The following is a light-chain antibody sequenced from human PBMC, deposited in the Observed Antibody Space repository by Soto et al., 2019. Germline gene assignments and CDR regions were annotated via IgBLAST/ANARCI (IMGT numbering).Light chain of an antibody. CDR3: CSYAGSSTYV. J-gene: IGLJ1*01. V-gene: IGLV2-23*01. CDR1: SSDVGSYNL. Sequence: QSALNQPASVSGSPGQSIAISCTGTSSDVGSYNLVSWYQQHPGKAPKVMIYEGSKRPSGVSNRFSGSKSGNTASLTISGLQAEDEADYYCCSYAGSSTYVFGTGTKLTVL. CDR2: EGS.